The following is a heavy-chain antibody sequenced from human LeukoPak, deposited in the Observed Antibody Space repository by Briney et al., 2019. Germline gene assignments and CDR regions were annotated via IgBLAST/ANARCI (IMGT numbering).Heavy chain of an antibody. Sequence: GASVKVSCKASGYTFTNYYMHWVRQAPGQGLEWMGIINPSGGSTTYAQKFQGRVTMTGDTSTSTVYMELSSLRSEDTAIYYCARDLGGGDFRDSFDIWGQGTMVTVSS. CDR3: ARDLGGGDFRDSFDI. D-gene: IGHD2-21*01. V-gene: IGHV1-46*01. J-gene: IGHJ3*02. CDR2: INPSGGST. CDR1: GYTFTNYY.